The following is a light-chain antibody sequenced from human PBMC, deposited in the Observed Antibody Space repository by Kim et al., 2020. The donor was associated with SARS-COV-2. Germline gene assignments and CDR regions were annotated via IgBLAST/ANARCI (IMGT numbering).Light chain of an antibody. V-gene: IGKV1-27*01. CDR3: QKYDSAPWT. Sequence: AAVGDGVTITCRASQDIANYLAWYQQKPGKVPSRLVYAASALKSGVPSRFSGNRSGTDFTLTISNLQPEDFATYYCQKYDSAPWTFGQGTKVDIK. CDR1: QDIANY. CDR2: AAS. J-gene: IGKJ1*01.